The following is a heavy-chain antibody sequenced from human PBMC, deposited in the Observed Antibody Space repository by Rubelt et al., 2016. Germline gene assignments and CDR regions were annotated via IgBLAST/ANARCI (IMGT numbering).Heavy chain of an antibody. CDR2: INHSGIT. J-gene: IGHJ3*02. CDR3: AREERSRGAFDI. V-gene: IGHV4-39*07. CDR1: GGSISSTTYY. D-gene: IGHD3-10*01. Sequence: QLQLQESGPGLVKPSETLSLTCTVSGGSISSTTYYWGWIRHPPGKGLEWIGEINHSGITNHNPSLKSRVTISVDTSKNQCALKLSSVTAADTAVYYCAREERSRGAFDIWGQGTMVTVSS.